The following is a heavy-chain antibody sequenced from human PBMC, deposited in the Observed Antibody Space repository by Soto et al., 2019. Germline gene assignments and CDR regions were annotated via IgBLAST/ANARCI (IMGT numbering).Heavy chain of an antibody. CDR3: ASGIDYGDACFYY. CDR1: GYTFTNYA. CDR2: ISAYNGNT. Sequence: ASVKVSCKTSGYTFTNYAISWVRQAPGQGLEWMGWISAYNGNTNYAPRLQDRLTMTTDTSTTTAYMELTSLRSDDTAMYYCASGIDYGDACFYYWGPGTLVTVSS. D-gene: IGHD4-17*01. V-gene: IGHV1-18*01. J-gene: IGHJ4*02.